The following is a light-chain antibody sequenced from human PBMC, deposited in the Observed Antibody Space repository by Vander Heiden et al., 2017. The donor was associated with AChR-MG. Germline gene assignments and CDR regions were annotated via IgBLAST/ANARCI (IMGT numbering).Light chain of an antibody. Sequence: EIVLTQSPATLSLSPGERATLSCRASQSVSSYLAWYQQKPGQAPRLLIYYASNRATGIPARFSGSGSGTDFTLTISSLEPEDFAVYYCQQLSNWPLTFGGATKVEIK. CDR2: YAS. J-gene: IGKJ4*01. V-gene: IGKV3-11*01. CDR1: QSVSSY. CDR3: QQLSNWPLT.